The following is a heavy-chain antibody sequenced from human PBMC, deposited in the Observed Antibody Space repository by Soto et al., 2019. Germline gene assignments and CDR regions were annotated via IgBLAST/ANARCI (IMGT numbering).Heavy chain of an antibody. CDR3: ARGTFPLAVAARGAYAFDI. CDR1: GYTFTSYY. CDR2: INPSGGST. V-gene: IGHV1-46*03. D-gene: IGHD6-19*01. J-gene: IGHJ3*02. Sequence: GASVKVSCKASGYTFTSYYMHWVRQAPGQGLEWMGIINPSGGSTSYAQKFQGRVTMTRDTSTSTVYMELSSLRSEDTAVYYCARGTFPLAVAARGAYAFDIWGQGTMVTVSS.